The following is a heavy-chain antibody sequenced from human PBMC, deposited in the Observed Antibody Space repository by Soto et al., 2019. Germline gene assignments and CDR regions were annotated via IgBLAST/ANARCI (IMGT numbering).Heavy chain of an antibody. Sequence: QVQLVQSGAEVKKPGSSVKVSCKASGGTFSSYAISWVRQAPGQGLEWMGGIIPIFGTANYAQKFQGRVTITADESTSNAYRELSTLRSEEKAVFYGRRDIVLDPLPIGYYYDGREVWGQGTTVTVSS. V-gene: IGHV1-69*01. J-gene: IGHJ6*01. CDR3: RRDIVLDPLPIGYYYDGREV. CDR1: GGTFSSYA. CDR2: IIPIFGTA. D-gene: IGHD2-21*01.